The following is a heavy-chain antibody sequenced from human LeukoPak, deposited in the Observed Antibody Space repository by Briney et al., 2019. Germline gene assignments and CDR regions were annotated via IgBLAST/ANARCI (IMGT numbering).Heavy chain of an antibody. CDR2: INPNSGGT. CDR1: GYTFTGYY. CDR3: ARDTSSSAEYCSGGSCYYGMDV. J-gene: IGHJ6*02. Sequence: ASVTVSCKASGYTFTGYYMHWVRQAPGQGLEWMGWINPNSGGTNYAQKFQGWVTMTRDTSISTAYMELSRLRSDDTAVYYCARDTSSSAEYCSGGSCYYGMDVWGQGTTVTVSS. D-gene: IGHD2-15*01. V-gene: IGHV1-2*04.